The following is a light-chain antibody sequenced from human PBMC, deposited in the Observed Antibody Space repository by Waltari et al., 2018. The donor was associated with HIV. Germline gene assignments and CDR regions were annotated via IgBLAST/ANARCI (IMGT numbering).Light chain of an antibody. V-gene: IGKV3-15*01. Sequence: EVVMTQSPAALSVSPGERATLSCRASQSVNTNLAWYQQKSGQGPRLLIYGASTRATGIPARFSGSGSGTEFTLTISSLQSEDFAVYFYQQYDEWPPITFGQGTRLEIK. CDR1: QSVNTN. CDR2: GAS. CDR3: QQYDEWPPIT. J-gene: IGKJ5*01.